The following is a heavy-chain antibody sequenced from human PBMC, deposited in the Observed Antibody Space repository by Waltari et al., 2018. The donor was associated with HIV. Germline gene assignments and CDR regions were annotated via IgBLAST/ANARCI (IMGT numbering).Heavy chain of an antibody. CDR2: IYPGDSDV. CDR1: GYIFTNYW. D-gene: IGHD3-10*01. CDR3: ARQFGDS. V-gene: IGHV5-51*01. J-gene: IGHJ4*02. Sequence: EVQLVQSGGEVKKPGESLKIPCEASGYIFTNYWIGWVRQIPGKGLEWMGIIYPGDSDVRYSLSFQGQVTISADKSISTVYLQWSTLKTSDTAVYYCARQFGDSWGQGTLVTVSS.